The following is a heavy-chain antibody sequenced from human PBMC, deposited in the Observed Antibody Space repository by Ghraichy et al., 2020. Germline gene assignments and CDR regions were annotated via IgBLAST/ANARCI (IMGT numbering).Heavy chain of an antibody. CDR3: ARGMVRDTYYYYYMDV. CDR2: IYYSGST. D-gene: IGHD3-10*01. Sequence: SETLSLTCTVSGGSISSYYWSWIRQPPGKGLEWIGYIYYSGSTNYNPSLKSRVTISVDTSKNQFYLKLSSVTAADTAVYYCARGMVRDTYYYYYMDVWGKGTTVTVSS. J-gene: IGHJ6*03. CDR1: GGSISSYY. V-gene: IGHV4-59*01.